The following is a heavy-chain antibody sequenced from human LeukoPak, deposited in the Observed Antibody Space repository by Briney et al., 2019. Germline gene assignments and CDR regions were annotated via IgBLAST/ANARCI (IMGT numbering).Heavy chain of an antibody. CDR3: VKDQYCSAISCATRTGFDP. J-gene: IGHJ5*02. D-gene: IGHD2-2*01. CDR2: ISSTGGST. V-gene: IGHV3-64D*06. CDR1: GFTFSNYA. Sequence: GGSLRLSCSASGFTFSNYAMHWVRQAPGKGLEFVSGISSTGGSTNYPDSMKDRFSISRDNSKNTLYLQMTSLRADDTAVYYCVKDQYCSAISCATRTGFDPWGQGTSVTVSS.